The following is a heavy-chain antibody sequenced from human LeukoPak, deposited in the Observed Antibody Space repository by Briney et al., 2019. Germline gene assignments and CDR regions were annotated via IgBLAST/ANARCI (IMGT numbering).Heavy chain of an antibody. Sequence: GGSLRLSCAASGFTFSSYSMNWVRQAPGKGLEWVSYISSSSSTIYYADSVKGRFTISRDNAKNSLYLQMNSLRDEDTAVYYCARDSKWLALGCFDYWGQGTLVTVSS. CDR1: GFTFSSYS. J-gene: IGHJ4*02. V-gene: IGHV3-48*02. D-gene: IGHD6-19*01. CDR2: ISSSSSTI. CDR3: ARDSKWLALGCFDY.